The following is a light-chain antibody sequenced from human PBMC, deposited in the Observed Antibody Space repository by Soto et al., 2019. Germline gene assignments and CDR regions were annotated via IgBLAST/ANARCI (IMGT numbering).Light chain of an antibody. Sequence: SYELTQPPSVSVAPGKTARITCGGNNIGSKSVHWYQQKPGQAPVLVIYYDSDRPSGIPERFSGSNSGNTATLTISRVDAGDEADYYCQVWDSSSDHPEVFGTGTKLTVL. V-gene: IGLV3-21*04. CDR3: QVWDSSSDHPEV. CDR2: YDS. CDR1: NIGSKS. J-gene: IGLJ1*01.